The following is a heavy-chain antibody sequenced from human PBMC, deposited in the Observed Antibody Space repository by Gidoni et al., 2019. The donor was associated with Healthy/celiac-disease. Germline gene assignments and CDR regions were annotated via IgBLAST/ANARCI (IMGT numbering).Heavy chain of an antibody. CDR1: GFTVSSNY. CDR3: ARGMTYCGGYCYGYDY. D-gene: IGHD2-21*02. V-gene: IGHV3-53*01. J-gene: IGHJ4*02. Sequence: EVQLLESGGGLIKPGGSLRLSCAAYGFTVSSNYMSWVRKAPVKGLDWVSVFDRVGITYYADSVKGRFTISRDNSKNTLYLQMNSLRAEYTAVYYFARGMTYCGGYCYGYDYWGQGTLVTVSS. CDR2: FDRVGIT.